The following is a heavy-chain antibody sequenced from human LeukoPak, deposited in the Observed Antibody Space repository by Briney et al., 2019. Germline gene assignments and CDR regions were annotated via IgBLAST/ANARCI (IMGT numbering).Heavy chain of an antibody. J-gene: IGHJ5*02. CDR1: GYTLTEVS. V-gene: IGHV1-24*01. D-gene: IGHD3-9*01. CDR3: ATGLSYDILTGYGIGWFDP. CDR2: FDPEDGET. Sequence: ASVKVSCKISGYTLTEVSMHWVRQAPGKGLEWMGGFDPEDGETIYAQKFQGRVTMTEDTSTDTAYMELSSLRSEDTAVYYCATGLSYDILTGYGIGWFDPWGQGTLVTVSS.